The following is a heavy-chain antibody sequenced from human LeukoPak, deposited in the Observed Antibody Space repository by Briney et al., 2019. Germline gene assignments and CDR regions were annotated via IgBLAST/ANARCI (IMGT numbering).Heavy chain of an antibody. CDR2: ITTSGGTT. Sequence: AGGSLRLSCAASGLTFSGFAMSWVPQAPGKGLEWVSTITTSGGTTYYADSVKGRFTISRDNSKNTLYLQMNSLRVEDTAAYYCAKLAVANAGYWGQGTLVTVSS. V-gene: IGHV3-23*01. J-gene: IGHJ4*02. CDR1: GLTFSGFA. CDR3: AKLAVANAGY.